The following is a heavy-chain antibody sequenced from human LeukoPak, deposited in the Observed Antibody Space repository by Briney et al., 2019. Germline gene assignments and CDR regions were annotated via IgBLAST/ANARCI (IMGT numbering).Heavy chain of an antibody. D-gene: IGHD3-10*01. CDR2: MSPNSGKT. CDR1: GYSFTNYD. CDR3: VRDAYGSGKGYFDY. Sequence: ASVKVSCKTSGYSFTNYDINWVRQATGQGLEWMGWMSPNSGKTGYAQKFQGRVTMTKNTSMSTAYMELRSLRSDDTAVCYCVRDAYGSGKGYFDYWGQGTLVTVSS. J-gene: IGHJ4*02. V-gene: IGHV1-8*01.